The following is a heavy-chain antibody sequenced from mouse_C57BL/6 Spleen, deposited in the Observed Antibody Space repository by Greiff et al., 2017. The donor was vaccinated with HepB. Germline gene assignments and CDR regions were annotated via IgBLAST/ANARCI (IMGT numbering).Heavy chain of an antibody. D-gene: IGHD2-5*01. V-gene: IGHV1-69*01. CDR3: ARIRAYSNYDAMDY. CDR2: IDPSDSYT. Sequence: QVQLQQPGAELVMPGASVKLSCKASGYTFTSYWMHWVKQRPGQGLEWIGEIDPSDSYTNYNQKFKGKSTLTVDKSSSTAYMQLSSLTSEDSAVYYCARIRAYSNYDAMDYWGQGTSVTVSS. CDR1: GYTFTSYW. J-gene: IGHJ4*01.